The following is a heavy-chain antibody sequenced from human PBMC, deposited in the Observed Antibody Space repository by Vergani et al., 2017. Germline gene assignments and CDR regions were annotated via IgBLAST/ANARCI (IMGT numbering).Heavy chain of an antibody. Sequence: QVQLQESGPGLVKPSETLSLTCTVSGGSISSYYWRWIRQPPGKGLEWIGYIYYSGSTNYNPSLKSRVTISVDTSKNQFSLKLSSVTAADTAVYYCARAFYGGNDCFDYWGQGTLVTVSS. J-gene: IGHJ4*02. CDR3: ARAFYGGNDCFDY. D-gene: IGHD4-23*01. CDR1: GGSISSYY. CDR2: IYYSGST. V-gene: IGHV4-59*01.